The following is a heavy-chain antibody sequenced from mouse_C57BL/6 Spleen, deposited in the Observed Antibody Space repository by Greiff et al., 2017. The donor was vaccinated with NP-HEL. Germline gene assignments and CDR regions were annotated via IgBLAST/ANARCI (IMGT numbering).Heavy chain of an antibody. D-gene: IGHD2-4*01. Sequence: EVMLVESGGGLVQPGGSMKLSCAASGFTFSDAWMDWVRQSPEKGLEWVAEIRNKANNHATYYAESVKGRFTISRDDSKSSVYLQMNSLRAEDTGIYYCTRRITTRFYAMDYWGQGTSVTVSS. V-gene: IGHV6-6*01. CDR2: IRNKANNHAT. CDR3: TRRITTRFYAMDY. CDR1: GFTFSDAW. J-gene: IGHJ4*01.